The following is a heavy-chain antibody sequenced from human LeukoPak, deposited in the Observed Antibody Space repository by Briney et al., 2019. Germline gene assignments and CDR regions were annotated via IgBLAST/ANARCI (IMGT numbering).Heavy chain of an antibody. CDR2: IKQDGSEK. D-gene: IGHD6-19*01. CDR1: GLTFSSYW. Sequence: PGGSLRLSCAASGLTFSSYWMSWVRQAPGEGLEWVTNIKQDGSEKYYVDSVKGRFTISRDNAKNSLYLQMNSLRVEDTAMYFCASRGGGWGRVFDYWGKEPLVTVSS. CDR3: ASRGGGWGRVFDY. J-gene: IGHJ4*02. V-gene: IGHV3-7*01.